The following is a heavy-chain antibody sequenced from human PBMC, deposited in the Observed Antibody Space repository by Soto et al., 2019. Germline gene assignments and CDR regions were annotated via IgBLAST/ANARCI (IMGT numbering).Heavy chain of an antibody. V-gene: IGHV1-46*01. CDR2: INPSGGST. CDR1: GYTFTSYY. J-gene: IGHJ6*02. Sequence: ASVKVSCKASGYTFTSYYVHWVRQAPGQGLEWMGIINPSGGSTSYAQKFQGRVTMTRDTSTSTVYMELSSLRSEDTAVYYCARDAKAVAGSKYYYGMDVWGQGTTVTVSS. CDR3: ARDAKAVAGSKYYYGMDV. D-gene: IGHD6-19*01.